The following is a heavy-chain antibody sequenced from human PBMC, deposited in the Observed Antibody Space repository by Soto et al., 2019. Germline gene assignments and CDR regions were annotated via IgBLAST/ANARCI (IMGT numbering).Heavy chain of an antibody. CDR2: SRNRVNSHTT. J-gene: IGHJ6*01. V-gene: IGHV3-72*01. Sequence: EVQLVESGGGLVQPGGSLRLSCAASGFTFSDHYMDWVRQAPGKGLEWVARSRNRVNSHTTEYAASVKGRFTISRDESKSSLYPQMNSLKIEDTAVYYWTRGLLGGAPSYTFHGMDVWGQGTTVTVSS. CDR1: GFTFSDHY. CDR3: TRGLLGGAPSYTFHGMDV. D-gene: IGHD1-26*01.